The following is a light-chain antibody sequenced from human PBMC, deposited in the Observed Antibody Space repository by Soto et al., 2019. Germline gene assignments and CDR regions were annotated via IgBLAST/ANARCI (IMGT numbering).Light chain of an antibody. CDR1: QSFSSSY. J-gene: IGKJ1*01. CDR3: QQYVSSQKT. Sequence: EIVLTQSPGTLSLSPGERATLSCRASQSFSSSYLAWYQQKPGQAPRLLIYGASSRATGIPDRFSGSGSGTDFTLTISRLEPEDFAVYYCQQYVSSQKTFGQGTKVDIK. V-gene: IGKV3-20*01. CDR2: GAS.